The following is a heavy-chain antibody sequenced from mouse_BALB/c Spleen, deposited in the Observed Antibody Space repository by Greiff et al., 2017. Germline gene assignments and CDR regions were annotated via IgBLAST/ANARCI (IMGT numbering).Heavy chain of an antibody. Sequence: EVKLQESGPGLVKPSQSLSLTCTVTGYSITSDYAWNWIRQFPGNKLEWMGYISYSGSTSYNPSLKSRISITRDTSKNQFFLQLNSVTTEDTATYYCAGWDWYFDVWGAGTTVTVSS. CDR1: GYSITSDYA. J-gene: IGHJ1*01. V-gene: IGHV3-2*02. CDR2: ISYSGST. CDR3: AGWDWYFDV.